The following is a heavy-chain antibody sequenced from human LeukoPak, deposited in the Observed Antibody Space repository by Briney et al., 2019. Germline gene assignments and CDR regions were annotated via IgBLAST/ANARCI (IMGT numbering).Heavy chain of an antibody. CDR3: ARAGLWDHSDSSGYHNAAFDI. V-gene: IGHV1-2*02. Sequence: GASVKVSCKASGYTFTGYYMHWVRQAPGQGLEWMGWIKPNSGGTNYAQKFQGRVTMTRDTSISTAYMELSRLTSDDTAVFYCARAGLWDHSDSSGYHNAAFDIWGQGTMVTVSS. CDR1: GYTFTGYY. CDR2: IKPNSGGT. D-gene: IGHD3-22*01. J-gene: IGHJ3*02.